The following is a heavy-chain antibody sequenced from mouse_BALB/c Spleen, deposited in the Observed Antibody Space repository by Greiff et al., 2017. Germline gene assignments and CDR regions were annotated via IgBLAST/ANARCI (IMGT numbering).Heavy chain of an antibody. CDR1: GYTFTSYN. D-gene: IGHD2-2*01. CDR2: IYPGNGDT. Sequence: LQQPGAELVKPGASVKMSCKASGYTFTSYNMHWVKQTPGQGLEWIGAIYPGNGDTSYNQKFKGKATLTADKSSSTAYMQLSSLTSEDSAVYYCARVGSYYAMDYWGQGTSVTVSS. V-gene: IGHV1-12*01. CDR3: ARVGSYYAMDY. J-gene: IGHJ4*01.